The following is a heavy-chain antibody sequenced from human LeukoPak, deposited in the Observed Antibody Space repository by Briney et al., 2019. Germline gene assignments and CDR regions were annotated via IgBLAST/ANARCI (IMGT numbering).Heavy chain of an antibody. D-gene: IGHD2-21*02. CDR1: RFIFSNYG. J-gene: IGHJ4*02. CDR2: ISYDGSNK. Sequence: VGSLRLSCAASRFIFSNYGMLWVRQARGKGVEGVAVISYDGSNKYYPDSVKGRLTISRENSKNTLYLQMNSLRAEDTAVYYCARDGLAYCGGDCPFGGYWGQGTLVTVSS. CDR3: ARDGLAYCGGDCPFGGY. V-gene: IGHV3-30*03.